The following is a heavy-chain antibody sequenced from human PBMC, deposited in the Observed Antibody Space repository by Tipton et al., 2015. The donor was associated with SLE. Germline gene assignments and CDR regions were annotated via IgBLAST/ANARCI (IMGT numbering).Heavy chain of an antibody. CDR1: GGSVSSGSYY. D-gene: IGHD7-27*01. V-gene: IGHV4-61*01. Sequence: TLSLTCTVSGGSVSSGSYYWSWIRQPPGKGLEWIGYIYYSGSTNYNPSLKSRVTISVDTSKNQFSLKLNSVTAADTAVYYCARGSGNWGIDYWGQGTLVTVSS. CDR3: ARGSGNWGIDY. J-gene: IGHJ4*02. CDR2: IYYSGST.